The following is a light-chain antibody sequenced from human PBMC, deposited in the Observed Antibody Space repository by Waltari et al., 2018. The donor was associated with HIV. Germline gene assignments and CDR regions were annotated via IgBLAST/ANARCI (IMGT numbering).Light chain of an antibody. Sequence: QSALTQPASVSGSPGQSITISCTGTSSDVGGYNYVSWYQQHPDKAPKLVIFDVNTRPSGVSILFSGSKSGNTASLTISGLQAEDEADYYCSSYTSSRTLVFGGGTKLTVL. J-gene: IGLJ3*02. CDR2: DVN. V-gene: IGLV2-14*03. CDR1: SSDVGGYNY. CDR3: SSYTSSRTLV.